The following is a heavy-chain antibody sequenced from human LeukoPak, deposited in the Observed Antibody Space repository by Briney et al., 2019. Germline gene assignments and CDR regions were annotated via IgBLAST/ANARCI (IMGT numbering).Heavy chain of an antibody. J-gene: IGHJ4*02. CDR2: IFYSGST. D-gene: IGHD2-15*01. CDR1: GGSIRSSSYY. CDR3: ARNTIVCSGGSCYYSSFDY. V-gene: IGHV4-39*01. Sequence: PSETLSLTCTVSGGSIRSSSYYWGWIRQPPGKGLEWIGSIFYSGSTYQNPSLKSRVTISVDTSKNQFSLKLSSVTAADTALYYCARNTIVCSGGSCYYSSFDYWGQGTLVTVSS.